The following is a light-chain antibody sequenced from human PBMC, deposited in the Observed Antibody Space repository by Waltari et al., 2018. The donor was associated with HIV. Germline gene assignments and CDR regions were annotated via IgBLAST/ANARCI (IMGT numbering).Light chain of an antibody. CDR2: WAS. CDR1: QSVLYGPINKGY. Sequence: DIVLTQSPDSLAVSLGERATINCKSSQSVLYGPINKGYLAWLQQKPGQPPKLLISWASPREAGVPDRLSGSGSGRDFTLTISSLQGGDVAVYDCQRYLKTPPWTFGQGTKVEIK. CDR3: QRYLKTPPWT. V-gene: IGKV4-1*01. J-gene: IGKJ1*01.